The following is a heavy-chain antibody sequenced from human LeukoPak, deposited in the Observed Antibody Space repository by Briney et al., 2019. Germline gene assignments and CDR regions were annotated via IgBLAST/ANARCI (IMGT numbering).Heavy chain of an antibody. CDR2: IYYSGST. J-gene: IGHJ5*02. D-gene: IGHD3-10*01. Sequence: SQTLSLTCTVSGGSISSGGYYWSWIRQHPGKGLEWIGYIYYSGSTYYNPSLKRRVTISVGTSKYPFSLKLSSVTAADTAVYYCARGLITMVRGVIILPNWFDPWGQGTLVTVSS. V-gene: IGHV4-31*03. CDR3: ARGLITMVRGVIILPNWFDP. CDR1: GGSISSGGYY.